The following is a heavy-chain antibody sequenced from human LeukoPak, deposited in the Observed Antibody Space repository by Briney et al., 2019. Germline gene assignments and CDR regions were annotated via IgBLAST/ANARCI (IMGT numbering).Heavy chain of an antibody. Sequence: ASVTVSCKASGYTFTSYNIHWVRQAPGQGLEWMGIINPSGGSTSYAQKFQGRVTMTRDTSTSTVYMELSSLRSEDTAVYYCARRGLSYYFDYWGQGTLGTVSS. V-gene: IGHV1-46*01. CDR3: ARRGLSYYFDY. D-gene: IGHD3-10*01. CDR1: GYTFTSYN. CDR2: INPSGGST. J-gene: IGHJ4*02.